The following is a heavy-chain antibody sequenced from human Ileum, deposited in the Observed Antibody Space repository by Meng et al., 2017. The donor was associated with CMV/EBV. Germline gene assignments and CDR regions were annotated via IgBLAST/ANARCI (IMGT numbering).Heavy chain of an antibody. Sequence: LLEAGPGLVNPSQTLSLSCTVSGASISSGDYYWSWIRQPPGKGLEWIGYIFFSGNTYYNPSLNNRVIISIDTPRNQFSLKVDSVTAADTAVYYCARFRIAALGNLFNPWGHGTLVTVSS. D-gene: IGHD6-13*01. CDR3: ARFRIAALGNLFNP. CDR2: IFFSGNT. V-gene: IGHV4-30-4*08. CDR1: GASISSGDYY. J-gene: IGHJ5*02.